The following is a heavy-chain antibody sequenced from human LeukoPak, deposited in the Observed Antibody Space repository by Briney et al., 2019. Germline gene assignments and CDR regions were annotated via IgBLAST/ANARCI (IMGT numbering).Heavy chain of an antibody. CDR2: ISSSSSTI. CDR1: GFTFSSYS. Sequence: GGSLRLSCAASGFTFSSYSMNWVRQAPGKGLEWVSYISSSSSTIYYADSVKGRFTISRDNAKNSLYLQMNSLGDEDTAVYYCARVQPPPTVVTPRYYYYAMDVWGQGTTVTVSS. CDR3: ARVQPPPTVVTPRYYYYAMDV. V-gene: IGHV3-48*02. D-gene: IGHD4-23*01. J-gene: IGHJ6*02.